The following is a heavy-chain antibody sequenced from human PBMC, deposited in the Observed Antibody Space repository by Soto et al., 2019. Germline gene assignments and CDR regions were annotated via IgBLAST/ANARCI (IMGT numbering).Heavy chain of an antibody. CDR3: ARYEYGTSLYGVDV. D-gene: IGHD6-6*01. V-gene: IGHV4-34*02. CDR1: GESFSGYY. CDR2: VDHRGST. J-gene: IGHJ6*02. Sequence: QVHLQQRGAGLLKPSETLSLNCVVSGESFSGYYWSWIRQTPGMGLEWIGEVDHRGSTPYNPSLKNRASISTDSSNNLFPLGLTSVTAAGPALCFCARYEYGTSLYGVDVWGQGTRVTFSS.